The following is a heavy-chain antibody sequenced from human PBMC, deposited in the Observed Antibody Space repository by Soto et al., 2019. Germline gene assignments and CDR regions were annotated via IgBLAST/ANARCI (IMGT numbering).Heavy chain of an antibody. V-gene: IGHV4-4*02. CDR2: IYHTGPT. D-gene: IGHD1-26*01. J-gene: IGHJ4*02. CDR1: GDPISSSKW. Sequence: SETLSLTCAVSGDPISSSKWWNWVRQPPGKGLEWIGEIYHTGPTNYNPSVKSRATISVDKSKNHFSLSLTSVTAADTAVYYCVRDGSGVQWELSDWGPGTLVTVAS. CDR3: VRDGSGVQWELSD.